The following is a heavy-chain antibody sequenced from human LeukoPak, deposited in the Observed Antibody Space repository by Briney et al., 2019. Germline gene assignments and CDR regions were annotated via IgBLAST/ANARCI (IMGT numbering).Heavy chain of an antibody. CDR2: IWYDGSNK. D-gene: IGHD3-22*01. CDR3: AREGYLSIGYYFPLDY. V-gene: IGHV3-33*01. Sequence: TGGSLRLSCAASGFTFSSYGMHWVRQAPGKGLEWVAVIWYDGSNKYYADSVKGRFTISRDNSKNTLYLQMNSLRAEDTAVYYCAREGYLSIGYYFPLDYWGQGTLVTVSS. J-gene: IGHJ4*02. CDR1: GFTFSSYG.